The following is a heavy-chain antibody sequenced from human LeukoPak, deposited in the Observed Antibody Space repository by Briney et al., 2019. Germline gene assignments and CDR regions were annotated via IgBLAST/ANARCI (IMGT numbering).Heavy chain of an antibody. V-gene: IGHV1-46*01. J-gene: IGHJ4*02. CDR2: INPSGGST. D-gene: IGHD4-23*01. CDR1: GYTFTSYY. CDR3: AREGGNYDY. Sequence: GGSPRLSCAASGYTFTSYYMHWVRQAPGQGLEWMGIINPSGGSTSYAQKFQGRVTMTRDTSTSTVYMELSSLRSEDTAVYYCAREGGNYDYWGQGTLVTVSS.